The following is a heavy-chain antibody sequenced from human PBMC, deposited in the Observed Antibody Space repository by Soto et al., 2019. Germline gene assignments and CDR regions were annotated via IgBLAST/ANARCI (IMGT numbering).Heavy chain of an antibody. D-gene: IGHD3-10*01. CDR3: ARPLYFYGSGSYPWFDP. CDR1: GGSISGSSYY. V-gene: IGHV4-39*01. J-gene: IGHJ5*02. Sequence: QLQLQESGPGLVKPSETLSLTCTVSGGSISGSSYYWGWIRQPPGKGLEWIGTIYYSGSTYYNPSLKIRVTISVDTSKNQFSLKLRSVTAADTAVYYCARPLYFYGSGSYPWFDPWGQGTLVTVSS. CDR2: IYYSGST.